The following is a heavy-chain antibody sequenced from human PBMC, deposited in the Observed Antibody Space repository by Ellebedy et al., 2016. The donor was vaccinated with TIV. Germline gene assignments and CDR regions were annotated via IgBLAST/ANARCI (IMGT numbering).Heavy chain of an antibody. CDR1: GFSFSSYW. Sequence: GGSLRLSCGASGFSFSSYWMSWVRQAPGKGLEWVANIRQDGSEKYYVDSVKGRFTISRDNAKNSLYLHLNSPRAEDTAMYYCATDGSYGDYLSPTHAFVIWGQGTMVTVSS. J-gene: IGHJ3*02. CDR3: ATDGSYGDYLSPTHAFVI. V-gene: IGHV3-7*01. CDR2: IRQDGSEK. D-gene: IGHD4-17*01.